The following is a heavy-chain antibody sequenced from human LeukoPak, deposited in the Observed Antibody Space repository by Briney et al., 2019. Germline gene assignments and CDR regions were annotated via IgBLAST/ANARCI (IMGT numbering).Heavy chain of an antibody. D-gene: IGHD4-17*01. CDR3: ARYYGDSYYFDY. CDR1: GFPFSSYG. Sequence: GGSLRLSCAASGFPFSSYGMHWVRQAPGKGLEGVALTWYDGSSKYYADSVKGRFTISRDNSKNTLYLQMNSLRAEDTAVYYCARYYGDSYYFDYWGQGTLVTVSS. CDR2: TWYDGSSK. J-gene: IGHJ4*02. V-gene: IGHV3-33*01.